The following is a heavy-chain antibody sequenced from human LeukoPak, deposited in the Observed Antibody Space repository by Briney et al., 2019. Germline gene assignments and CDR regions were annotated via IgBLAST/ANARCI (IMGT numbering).Heavy chain of an antibody. J-gene: IGHJ5*02. Sequence: SETLSLTCAVYGGSSSGYHWSWIRQPPGKGLEWIGEINHSGSTNYNPSLKSRVTISVDTSKNQFSLKLSSVTAADTAVYYCARRHCSSTSCPNWFDPWGQGTLVTVSS. CDR2: INHSGST. D-gene: IGHD2-2*01. V-gene: IGHV4-34*01. CDR1: GGSSSGYH. CDR3: ARRHCSSTSCPNWFDP.